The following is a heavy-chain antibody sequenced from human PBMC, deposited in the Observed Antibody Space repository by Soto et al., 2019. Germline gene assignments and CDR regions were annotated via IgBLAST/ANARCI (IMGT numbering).Heavy chain of an antibody. J-gene: IGHJ4*02. CDR3: AKGPGMYSDFDC. D-gene: IGHD2-8*01. CDR1: GFTFSSYA. V-gene: IGHV3-23*01. Sequence: EVQMLESGGGLVQPGGSLRLSCAASGFTFSSYAMSWVRQAPGKGLEWVSAISGSDGSTFYADSVKGRFTISRDDSKNTMYLQMNSLRAEDTSVYDCAKGPGMYSDFDCWGQGTLVTVSS. CDR2: ISGSDGST.